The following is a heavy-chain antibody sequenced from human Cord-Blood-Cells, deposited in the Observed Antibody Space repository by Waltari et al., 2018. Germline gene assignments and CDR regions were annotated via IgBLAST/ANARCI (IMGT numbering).Heavy chain of an antibody. CDR2: INHSGST. CDR1: GGSFSGYY. V-gene: IGHV4-34*01. CDR3: ARFHSGWYAFDI. D-gene: IGHD6-19*01. Sequence: QVQLQQWGAGLLKPSETLSLTCAVHGGSFSGYYWSWIRQPPGKGLEWIGEINHSGSTNYNPSLKSRVTISVDTSKNQCSLKLSSVTAADTAVYYCARFHSGWYAFDIWGQGTMVTVSS. J-gene: IGHJ3*02.